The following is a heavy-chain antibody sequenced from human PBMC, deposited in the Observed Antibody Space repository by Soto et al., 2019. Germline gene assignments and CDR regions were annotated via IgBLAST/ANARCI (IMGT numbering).Heavy chain of an antibody. CDR3: TKPIPVSTIPSYSGDSTGPGALIDS. Sequence: QVQLVESGGGVVQPGRSRRLSCAASGFTFSAFGMHWVRQAPGKGLEWAAVISYDGSSKHYADSVKGRFTISRENSENTLYLETHSLRDEDTPSHCSTKPIPVSTIPSYSGDSTGPGALIDSWSQGTLVTVSS. CDR2: ISYDGSSK. D-gene: IGHD6-19*01. CDR1: GFTFSAFG. V-gene: IGHV3-30*03. J-gene: IGHJ4*02.